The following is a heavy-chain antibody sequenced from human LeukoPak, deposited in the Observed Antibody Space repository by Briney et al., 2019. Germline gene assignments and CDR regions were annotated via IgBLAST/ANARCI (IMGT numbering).Heavy chain of an antibody. D-gene: IGHD5-18*01. CDR1: GGSFSGYY. CDR2: INHSGCT. V-gene: IGHV4-34*01. J-gene: IGHJ5*02. Sequence: SETLSLTCAVYGGSFSGYYWSWIRQPPGKGLEWIGEINHSGCTNYNPSLKSRVTISVDTSKNQFSLKLSSVTAADTAVYYCARAKGYSYYTQTYNWFDPWGQGTLVTVSS. CDR3: ARAKGYSYYTQTYNWFDP.